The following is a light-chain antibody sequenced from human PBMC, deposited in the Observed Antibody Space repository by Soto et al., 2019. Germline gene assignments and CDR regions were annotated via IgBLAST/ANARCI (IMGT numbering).Light chain of an antibody. CDR2: DAS. Sequence: DIQMTQSPSTLSASVGDRVTIPCRASQSISSWLAWYQQKPGKAPNLLIYDASSLESGVPSRFSGSGSGTEFTLTISSLQPDDFATYYCQQYNSYPWTFGQGTKVDI. CDR3: QQYNSYPWT. V-gene: IGKV1-5*01. CDR1: QSISSW. J-gene: IGKJ1*01.